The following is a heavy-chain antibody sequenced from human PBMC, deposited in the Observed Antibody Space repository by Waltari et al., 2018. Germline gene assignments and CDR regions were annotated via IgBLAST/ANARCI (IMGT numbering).Heavy chain of an antibody. D-gene: IGHD3-22*01. CDR2: IYYTGSS. J-gene: IGHJ4*02. CDR1: GGPFSNYY. Sequence: QVQLQESGPGLVKPSETLSPTCPVSGGPFSNYYWSWIRQPPGKGLEWIGYIYYTGSSNYNPSLRGRVTISLDTSKNQFSLTLSSVTAADTAVYYCARRGDSSGYYVFDSWGQGTLVTVSS. V-gene: IGHV4-59*01. CDR3: ARRGDSSGYYVFDS.